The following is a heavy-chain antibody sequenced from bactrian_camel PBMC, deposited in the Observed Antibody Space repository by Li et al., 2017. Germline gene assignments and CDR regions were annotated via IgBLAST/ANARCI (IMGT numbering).Heavy chain of an antibody. Sequence: QLVESGGGLVQAGGSLRLSCTSSLFSYPYMTWVRQGPGKERERVAAINFGRSSTEYTDSVKGRFTISRDNAKNTLYLQMSSLKPEDTSIYYCASDQLYYMDGAYYSRSGPYHYWGQGTQVTVS. CDR1: LFSYPY. D-gene: IGHD4*01. CDR2: INFGRSST. J-gene: IGHJ4*01. CDR3: ASDQLYYMDGAYYSRSGPYHY. V-gene: IGHV3S28*01.